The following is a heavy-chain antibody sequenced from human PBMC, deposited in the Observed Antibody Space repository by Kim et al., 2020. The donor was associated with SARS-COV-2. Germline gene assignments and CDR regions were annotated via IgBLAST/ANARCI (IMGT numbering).Heavy chain of an antibody. Sequence: SVKVSCKASGGTFSSYAISWVRQAPGQGLEWMGGIIPIFGTANYAQKFQGRVTITADESTSTAYMELSSLRSEDTAVYYCARAGGYSKSGPGLDFDYWGQGTLVTVSS. CDR3: ARAGGYSKSGPGLDFDY. V-gene: IGHV1-69*13. CDR1: GGTFSSYA. J-gene: IGHJ4*02. D-gene: IGHD5-18*01. CDR2: IIPIFGTA.